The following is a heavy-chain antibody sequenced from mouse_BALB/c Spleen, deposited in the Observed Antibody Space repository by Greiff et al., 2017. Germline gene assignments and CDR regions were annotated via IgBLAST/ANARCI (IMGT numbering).Heavy chain of an antibody. D-gene: IGHD2-3*01. CDR3: ARDGYSAMDY. CDR1: GFTFSSFG. V-gene: IGHV5-17*02. J-gene: IGHJ4*01. CDR2: ISSGSSTI. Sequence: EVQVVESGGGLVQPGGSRKLSCAASGFTFSSFGMHWVRQAPEKGLEWVAYISSGSSTIYYADTVKGRFTISRDNAKNNLYLQMSSLKSEDTAMYYCARDGYSAMDYWGQGTSVTVSS.